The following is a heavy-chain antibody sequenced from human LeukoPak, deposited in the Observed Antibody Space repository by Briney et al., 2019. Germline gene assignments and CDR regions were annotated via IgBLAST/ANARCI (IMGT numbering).Heavy chain of an antibody. V-gene: IGHV3-48*01. CDR1: GFTFSSYS. CDR3: AKDSGYGDYGWFDP. Sequence: PGGSLRLSCAASGFTFSSYSMNWVRQAPGKGLEWVSYISSSSSTIYYADSVKGRFTISRDNSKNTLYLQMNSLRAEDTAVYYCAKDSGYGDYGWFDPWGQGTLVTVSS. J-gene: IGHJ5*02. D-gene: IGHD4-17*01. CDR2: ISSSSSTI.